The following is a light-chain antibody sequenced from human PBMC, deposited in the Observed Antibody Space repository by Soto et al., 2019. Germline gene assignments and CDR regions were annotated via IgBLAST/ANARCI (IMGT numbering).Light chain of an antibody. CDR2: GNS. Sequence: QCVLTQPPSVSGAPGQRVTISCTGSSSNIGAGYDVHWYQQLPGTAPKLLICGNSNRPSGVPDRFSGSKSGTSASLAITGLQAEDEADYYCQSYDSSLSGWVFGGGTKLTVL. CDR1: SSNIGAGYD. V-gene: IGLV1-40*01. J-gene: IGLJ3*02. CDR3: QSYDSSLSGWV.